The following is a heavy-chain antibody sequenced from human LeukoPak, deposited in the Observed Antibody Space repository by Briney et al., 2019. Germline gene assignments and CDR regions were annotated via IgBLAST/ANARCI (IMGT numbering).Heavy chain of an antibody. D-gene: IGHD6-19*01. V-gene: IGHV3-33*06. J-gene: IGHJ4*02. CDR2: IWYDGSNK. CDR3: AKSGNIAVVIDY. CDR1: GFTFSSYG. Sequence: GRSLRLSCAASGFTFSSYGMHWVHQAPGKGLEWVAVIWYDGSNKYYADSVKGRFTISRDNSKNTLYLQMNSLRAEDTAVYYCAKSGNIAVVIDYWGQGTLVTVSS.